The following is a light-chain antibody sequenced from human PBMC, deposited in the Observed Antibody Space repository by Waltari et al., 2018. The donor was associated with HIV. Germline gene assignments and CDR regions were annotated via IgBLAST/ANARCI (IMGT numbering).Light chain of an antibody. Sequence: DIVMTQSPDSLSVSLGERATLTCKSSQSLLYGSNNKNRLAWYQQRPGQPPKLLISWASTRESGVPDRFSGSGSGTDFTLTINSLQAEDVAVYYCQQFSLSPPLTFGGGTKVEIK. CDR2: WAS. CDR3: QQFSLSPPLT. V-gene: IGKV4-1*01. J-gene: IGKJ4*01. CDR1: QSLLYGSNNKNR.